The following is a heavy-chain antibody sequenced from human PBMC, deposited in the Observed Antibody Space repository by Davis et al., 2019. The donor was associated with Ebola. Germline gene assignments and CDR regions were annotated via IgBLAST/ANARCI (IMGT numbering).Heavy chain of an antibody. Sequence: MPSETLSLTCTVSGGSITSYYCSWIRQFPGKRLEWIGYMHDSGTSNYNPSLKSRVTISVDTSKDQFSLKLTSMSDADTAVYYCARGDTSSFAGNGYYLDYWGQGTLVTVSS. D-gene: IGHD6-13*01. J-gene: IGHJ4*02. CDR2: MHDSGTS. V-gene: IGHV4-59*08. CDR3: ARGDTSSFAGNGYYLDY. CDR1: GGSITSYY.